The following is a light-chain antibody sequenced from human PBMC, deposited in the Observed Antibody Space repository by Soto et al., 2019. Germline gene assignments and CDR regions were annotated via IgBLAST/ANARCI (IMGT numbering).Light chain of an antibody. Sequence: QSVLTQPASVSGSPGQSITISCTGTSSDVGGSNYVSGYQQFPGKAPKLMIYDVTDRPSGVSNRFSGSRSGNTASLTISGLQAEDEADYYCSSHTSSSTLVVFGGGTKLTVL. CDR2: DVT. V-gene: IGLV2-14*03. J-gene: IGLJ2*01. CDR3: SSHTSSSTLVV. CDR1: SSDVGGSNY.